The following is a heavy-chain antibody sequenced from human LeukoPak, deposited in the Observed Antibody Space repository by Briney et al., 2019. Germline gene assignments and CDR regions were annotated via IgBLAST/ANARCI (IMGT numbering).Heavy chain of an antibody. V-gene: IGHV4-39*01. D-gene: IGHD3-9*01. CDR3: ARLLDDILTGYYRPFYFDY. CDR1: GGSISSSCYY. Sequence: SETLSLTCTVSGGSISSSCYYWGWIPQPPGQGLEWIGSIYYSGSTYYNPSLKSRVTISVDTSKNQYSLKLSSVTAADTAVYYCARLLDDILTGYYRPFYFDYWGQGTLVTVSS. J-gene: IGHJ4*02. CDR2: IYYSGST.